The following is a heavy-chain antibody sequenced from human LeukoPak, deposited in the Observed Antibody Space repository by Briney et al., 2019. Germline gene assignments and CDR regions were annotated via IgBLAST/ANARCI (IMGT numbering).Heavy chain of an antibody. V-gene: IGHV4-31*03. CDR2: IYYSGST. D-gene: IGHD2-2*01. CDR3: ARCRRGYCSSTSCRDLYYFDY. CDR1: GGSISSGGYY. J-gene: IGHJ4*02. Sequence: SETLSLTCTVSGGSISSGGYYWSWIRQHPGKGLEWIGYIYYSGSTYYNPSLKSRVTISVGTSKNQFSLKLSSVTAADTAVYYCARCRRGYCSSTSCRDLYYFDYWGQGTLVTVSS.